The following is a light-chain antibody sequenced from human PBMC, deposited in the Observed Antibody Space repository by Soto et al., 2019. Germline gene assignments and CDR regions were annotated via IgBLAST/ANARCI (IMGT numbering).Light chain of an antibody. CDR2: DAS. J-gene: IGKJ1*01. CDR1: QYISTW. V-gene: IGKV1-5*01. CDR3: QQYQSYWT. Sequence: DIPMTQSPSTLSASVGDRVTITCRASQYISTWLAWYQQKPGEAPKLLIFDASSLQSGVPSRFSGSGSGTDFTLIISSLQPEDFATYYCQQYQSYWTFGQGTKVEIK.